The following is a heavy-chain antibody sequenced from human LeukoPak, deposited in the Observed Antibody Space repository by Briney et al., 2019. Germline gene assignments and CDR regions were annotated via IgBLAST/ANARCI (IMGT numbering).Heavy chain of an antibody. J-gene: IGHJ4*02. CDR1: GGSISNSSYY. CDR3: ARHWVVTPNY. V-gene: IGHV4-39*01. CDR2: IYYSGSA. Sequence: ASETLSLTCIVSGGSISNSSYYWGWIRQPPGKGLEWIGSIYYSGSAYYNPSLKSRVTISVDTSMNQFSLKLTSVTAADTAVYYCARHWVVTPNYWGQGTLVTVSS. D-gene: IGHD4-23*01.